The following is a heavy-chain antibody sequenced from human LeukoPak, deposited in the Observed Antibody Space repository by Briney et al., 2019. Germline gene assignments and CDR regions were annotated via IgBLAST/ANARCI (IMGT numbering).Heavy chain of an antibody. CDR1: GGSVSSGSYY. J-gene: IGHJ5*02. CDR2: IYYSGST. Sequence: PSETLSLTCTVSGGSVSSGSYYWNWIRQPPGKGLEWIGYIYYSGSTSHNPSLKSRVTISVDTSKNQFSLKLSSVTAADTAVYYCARDQEGYCSGGSCYSRWFDPWGQGTLVTVSS. V-gene: IGHV4-61*01. D-gene: IGHD2-15*01. CDR3: ARDQEGYCSGGSCYSRWFDP.